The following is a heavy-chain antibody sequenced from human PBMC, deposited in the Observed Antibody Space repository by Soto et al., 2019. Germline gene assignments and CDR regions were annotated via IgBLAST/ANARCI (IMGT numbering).Heavy chain of an antibody. CDR3: ARGRWQLVRTGLAN. CDR2: IKQDGSEK. CDR1: GFTFSSYW. J-gene: IGHJ4*02. V-gene: IGHV3-7*01. D-gene: IGHD6-6*01. Sequence: GGSLRLSCAASGFTFSSYWMSWVRQAPGKGLEWVANIKQDGSEKYYVDSVKGRFTISRDNAKNSLYLQMNSLRAEDTAVYYCARGRWQLVRTGLANWGQGTLVTVSS.